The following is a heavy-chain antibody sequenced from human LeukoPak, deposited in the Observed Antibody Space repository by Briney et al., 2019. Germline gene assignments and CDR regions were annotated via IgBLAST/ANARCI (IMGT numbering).Heavy chain of an antibody. CDR2: IYHTGSA. V-gene: IGHV4-34*01. J-gene: IGHJ6*03. Sequence: SETLSLTCAVYGGSFSGYYWSWIRQPPGKGLEWIGEIYHTGSANYNSSLKSRVTISVDKSKNQFSLNLRSVTAADTAVYYCARAVAYYMDVWGKGTTVTVSS. CDR3: ARAVAYYMDV. CDR1: GGSFSGYY. D-gene: IGHD6-19*01.